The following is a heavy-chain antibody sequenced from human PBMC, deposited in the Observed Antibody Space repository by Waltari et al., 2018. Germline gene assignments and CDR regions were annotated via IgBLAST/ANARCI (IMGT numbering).Heavy chain of an antibody. V-gene: IGHV4-4*07. CDR1: GGSISSYY. CDR2: IYTSGST. D-gene: IGHD3-3*01. J-gene: IGHJ4*02. CDR3: AREGLYDFWSGYTNFDY. Sequence: QVQLQESGPGLVKPSETLSLTCTVSGGSISSYYWSWIRQPAGKGLEWIGRIYTSGSTNYNPALKSRVTMSVDTSKNQFSLKLSSVTAADTAVYYCAREGLYDFWSGYTNFDYWGQGTLVTVSS.